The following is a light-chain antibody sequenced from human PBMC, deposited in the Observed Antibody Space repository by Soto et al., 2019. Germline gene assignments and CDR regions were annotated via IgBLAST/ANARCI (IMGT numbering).Light chain of an antibody. CDR1: QSVSSY. CDR3: QQRSKWPRYS. J-gene: IGKJ2*03. V-gene: IGKV3-11*01. CDR2: DAF. Sequence: EIVLTQSPGTLSLSPGERATLSCRASQSVSSYLAWYQHKPGQAPKLLIYDAFNTATGIPARFSGSGSGTDFTLTISSLEPEDFAVYFCQQRSKWPRYSFGQGTKLEIK.